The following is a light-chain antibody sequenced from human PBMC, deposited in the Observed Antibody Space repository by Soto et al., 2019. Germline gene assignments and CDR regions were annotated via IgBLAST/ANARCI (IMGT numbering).Light chain of an antibody. CDR1: SSDVGSYKL. Sequence: QSVLTQPASVSGSPGQSITISCTGTSSDVGSYKLVSWYQQHPGKAPKLMIYEGNKRPSGVSNRFSGSKSANTASLTISGLQTEDEADYYCCSYAGTNTFVFGTGTKVTVL. CDR2: EGN. CDR3: CSYAGTNTFV. V-gene: IGLV2-23*01. J-gene: IGLJ1*01.